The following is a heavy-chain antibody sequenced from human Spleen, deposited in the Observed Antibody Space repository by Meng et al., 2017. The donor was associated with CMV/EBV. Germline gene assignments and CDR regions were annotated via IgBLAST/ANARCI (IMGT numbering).Heavy chain of an antibody. J-gene: IGHJ6*02. V-gene: IGHV3-21*04. D-gene: IGHD2-21*01. Sequence: GESLKISCAASGFTFSSYSMNWVRQAPGKGLEWVSSISSSSSYVYYADSVKGRFTISRDNSKNTLYLQMNSLRAEDTAVYYCAKSLEHIVPKGVDVWGQGTTVTVSS. CDR2: ISSSSSYV. CDR3: AKSLEHIVPKGVDV. CDR1: GFTFSSYS.